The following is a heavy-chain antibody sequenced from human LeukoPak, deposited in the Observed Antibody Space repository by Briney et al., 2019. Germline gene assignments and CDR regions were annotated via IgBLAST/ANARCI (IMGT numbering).Heavy chain of an antibody. Sequence: VASVKVSCKASGYTFTGYYMHWVRQAPGQGLEWMGWINPNSGGTNYAQKFQGWVTMTRDTSISTAYMELSRLRSDDTAVYYCARERAAAGTNWFDPWGQVTLVTVSS. CDR3: ARERAAAGTNWFDP. CDR2: INPNSGGT. CDR1: GYTFTGYY. J-gene: IGHJ5*02. V-gene: IGHV1-2*04. D-gene: IGHD6-13*01.